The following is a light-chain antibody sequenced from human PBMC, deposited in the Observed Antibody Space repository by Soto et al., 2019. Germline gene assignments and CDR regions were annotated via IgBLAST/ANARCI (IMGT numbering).Light chain of an antibody. CDR2: DAY. V-gene: IGKV1-39*01. J-gene: IGKJ5*01. Sequence: DIQMTQSSPALSSCLGDRVSITWRASQNIDSYLNWYQQKPGKAPELLIHDAYSLQSGVTSRFSGSGSGTDFTLTISSLQPEDFAVYYCQPSYSSPPTVGPGTRLEIK. CDR1: QNIDSY. CDR3: QPSYSSPPT.